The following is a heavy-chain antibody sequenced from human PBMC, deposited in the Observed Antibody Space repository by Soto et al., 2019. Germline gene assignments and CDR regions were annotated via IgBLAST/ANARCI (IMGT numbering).Heavy chain of an antibody. Sequence: GASVKVSCKASGYTFSSYGIKWVRQAPGQGLEWMGWISAYNGNTNYAQKLQGRVTMTTDTSTSTVYMELRSLRSDDTAVYYCARDAESGSYSGYWGQGTLVTVSS. J-gene: IGHJ4*02. CDR1: GYTFSSYG. CDR3: ARDAESGSYSGY. CDR2: ISAYNGNT. V-gene: IGHV1-18*01. D-gene: IGHD1-26*01.